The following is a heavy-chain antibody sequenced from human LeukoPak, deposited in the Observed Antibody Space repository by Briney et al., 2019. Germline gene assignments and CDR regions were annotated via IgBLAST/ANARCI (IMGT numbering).Heavy chain of an antibody. CDR3: ARAWGGYCSSTSCYADAFDI. CDR2: TYYSGST. Sequence: SETLSLTCTVSGGSISSYYWSWIRQPPGKGLEWIGYTYYSGSTNYNPSLKSRVTISVDTSKNQFSLKLSSVTAADTAVYYCARAWGGYCSSTSCYADAFDIWGQGTMVTVSS. V-gene: IGHV4-59*12. CDR1: GGSISSYY. D-gene: IGHD2-2*01. J-gene: IGHJ3*02.